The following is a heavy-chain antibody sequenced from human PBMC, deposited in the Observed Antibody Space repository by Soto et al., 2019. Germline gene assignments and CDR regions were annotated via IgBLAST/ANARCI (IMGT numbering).Heavy chain of an antibody. V-gene: IGHV4-61*08. J-gene: IGHJ5*02. Sequence: PPETLSLTCTVSGAALSRGVYFYTGVGQPPGKGLEWLGYIYYSGGTNYNPSLKSRVTISLDKSKSQFSLRLISVTAADTAVYYCTREQSDDNYFDPWGQGTLVTVSS. D-gene: IGHD6-19*01. CDR2: IYYSGGT. CDR3: TREQSDDNYFDP. CDR1: GAALSRGVYF.